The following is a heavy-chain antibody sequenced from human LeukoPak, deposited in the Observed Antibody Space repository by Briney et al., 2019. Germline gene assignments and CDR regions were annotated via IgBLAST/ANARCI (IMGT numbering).Heavy chain of an antibody. CDR3: ARFSITMVRGVISVGVWFDP. D-gene: IGHD3-10*01. CDR1: GGSFSGYY. J-gene: IGHJ5*02. Sequence: SETLSLTCAVYGGSFSGYYWSWIRQPPGKGLEWIGEINHSGSTNYNPSLKSRVTISVDTSKNQFSLKLSSVTAADTAVYYCARFSITMVRGVISVGVWFDPWGQGTLVTVSS. CDR2: INHSGST. V-gene: IGHV4-34*01.